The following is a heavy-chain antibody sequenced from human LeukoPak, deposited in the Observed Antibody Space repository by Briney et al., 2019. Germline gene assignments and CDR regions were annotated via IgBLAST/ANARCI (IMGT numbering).Heavy chain of an antibody. CDR3: ARGRVVIPEGPDY. V-gene: IGHV3-33*01. D-gene: IGHD3-10*01. J-gene: IGHJ4*02. CDR2: IWYDGSDK. CDR1: GFTFSSYG. Sequence: GGSLRLSCAASGFTFSSYGMHWVRQAPGKGLEWVALIWYDGSDKYYADSVKGRFTISRDNSKNTLHLQMNSLRAADTAVYYCARGRVVIPEGPDYWGQGTLVTVSS.